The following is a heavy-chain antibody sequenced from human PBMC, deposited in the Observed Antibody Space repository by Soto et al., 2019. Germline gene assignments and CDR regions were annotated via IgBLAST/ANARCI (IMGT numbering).Heavy chain of an antibody. Sequence: EVQLVESGGGLVQPGGSLRLSCEASGFIFSIHWMHWVRQVPGKGLDWVARIEDDGTTINYADSVKGRFTISRDNGKNTLYLQMNNLRAEDTAMYHCAKAEYVAALPGLWGQGTLVTVSS. CDR3: AKAEYVAALPGL. CDR1: GFIFSIHW. V-gene: IGHV3-74*01. CDR2: IEDDGTTI. D-gene: IGHD2-15*01. J-gene: IGHJ4*02.